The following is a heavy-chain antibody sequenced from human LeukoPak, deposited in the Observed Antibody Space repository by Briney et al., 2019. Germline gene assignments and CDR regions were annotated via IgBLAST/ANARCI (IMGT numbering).Heavy chain of an antibody. D-gene: IGHD1-14*01. Sequence: SETLSLTCTVSGGSVSGGNYYCSWTRQSPGKGLEWIGYIHYSGSTVYSPSPKSRVTMSIDTSKNQFSLNRSSVTAADTAVYYCARTGSTGGYWGQGTLVTVSS. CDR3: ARTGSTGGY. CDR1: GGSVSGGNYY. V-gene: IGHV4-61*01. J-gene: IGHJ4*02. CDR2: IHYSGST.